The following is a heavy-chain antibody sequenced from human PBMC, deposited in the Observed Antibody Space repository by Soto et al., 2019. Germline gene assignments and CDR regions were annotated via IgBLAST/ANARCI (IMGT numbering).Heavy chain of an antibody. Sequence: KPGGSLRLSCAASGFSFSDYYMTWIRQAPGKGLEWVSYISTSGSAIYDADSVKGRFSISRDNAKDSLYLQMNSLRAEDTAVYYCARLRDYCSGGSCFSGYYYYMDVWGKGTTVTVSS. J-gene: IGHJ6*03. D-gene: IGHD2-15*01. V-gene: IGHV3-11*01. CDR1: GFSFSDYY. CDR2: ISTSGSAI. CDR3: ARLRDYCSGGSCFSGYYYYMDV.